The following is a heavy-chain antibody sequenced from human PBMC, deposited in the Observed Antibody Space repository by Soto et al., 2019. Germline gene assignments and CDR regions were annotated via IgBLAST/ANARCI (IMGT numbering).Heavy chain of an antibody. CDR3: ASGCSGEQWLVQEPGIAY. CDR2: IYPGDSDT. J-gene: IGHJ4*02. V-gene: IGHV5-51*01. Sequence: GESLKISCKGSGYSFTSYWIGWVRQMPGKGLEWMGIIYPGDSDTRYSPSFQGQVTISADKSISTAYLQWSSLKASDTAMYYCASGCSGEQWLVQEPGIAYWGQGTLVTVAS. CDR1: GYSFTSYW. D-gene: IGHD6-19*01.